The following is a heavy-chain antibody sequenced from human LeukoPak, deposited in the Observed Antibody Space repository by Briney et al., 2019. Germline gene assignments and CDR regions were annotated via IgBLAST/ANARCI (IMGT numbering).Heavy chain of an antibody. CDR2: ITSSRSTV. CDR3: ARHHDYAFDY. CDR1: GFTFSSYS. V-gene: IGHV3-48*02. J-gene: IGHJ4*02. D-gene: IGHD4-17*01. Sequence: GGSLRLSCAASGFTFSSYSMNWVRLAPGKGLEWVSYITSSRSTVYYADSVTGRFTISRDNAKNSLYLQMNSLRDEDTAVYHCARHHDYAFDYWGQGTLVTVSS.